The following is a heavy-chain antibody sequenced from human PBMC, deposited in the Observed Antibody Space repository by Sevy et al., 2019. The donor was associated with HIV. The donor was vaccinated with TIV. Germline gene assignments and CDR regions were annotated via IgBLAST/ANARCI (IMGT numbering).Heavy chain of an antibody. V-gene: IGHV3-48*01. CDR1: RFTFSAYS. Sequence: GGSLRLSCAASRFTFSAYSMNWVRQAPGKGLEWVSYITSSSGTIYYADSVKGQFTISRDNAKSSLYLQMNGLRAEDTAVYYCARAGGDCYSKNECWFVSWGQGTLVTVSS. CDR2: ITSSSGTI. J-gene: IGHJ5*01. CDR3: ARAGGDCYSKNECWFVS. D-gene: IGHD2-21*01.